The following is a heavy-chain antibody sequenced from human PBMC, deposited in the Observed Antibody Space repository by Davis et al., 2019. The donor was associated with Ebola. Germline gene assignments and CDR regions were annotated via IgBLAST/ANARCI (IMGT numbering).Heavy chain of an antibody. D-gene: IGHD6-13*01. CDR1: GDTFSTYT. Sequence: AASVKVSCKASGDTFSTYTVTWVRQAPGQGLEWMGGIIPISGTADYAQKFQGRVTITADESTNTLYMELSSLRSEDTAVYYCARARTGIVEAAYYYYGMDVWGQGTTVTVSS. J-gene: IGHJ6*02. CDR3: ARARTGIVEAAYYYYGMDV. V-gene: IGHV1-69*13. CDR2: IIPISGTA.